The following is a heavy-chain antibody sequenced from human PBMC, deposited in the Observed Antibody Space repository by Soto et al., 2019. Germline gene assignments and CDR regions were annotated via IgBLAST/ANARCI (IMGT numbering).Heavy chain of an antibody. CDR2: IDYSVST. CDR1: GGSISSSRYY. J-gene: IGHJ6*02. CDR3: ASPIDDSTSYHGMYD. Sequence: SVTLSFTCTVSGGSISSSRYYWGWFRQTPGKELVWIGSIDYSVSTYYNPSLDIRVTISVDTSKYHFSLELSSVTAAGTALYYCASPIDDSTSYHGMYDWGQETTVTVS. D-gene: IGHD3-3*01. V-gene: IGHV4-39*01.